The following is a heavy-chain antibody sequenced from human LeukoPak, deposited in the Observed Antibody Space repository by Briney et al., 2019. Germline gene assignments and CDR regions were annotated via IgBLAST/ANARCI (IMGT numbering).Heavy chain of an antibody. V-gene: IGHV1-69*13. CDR3: AKDNSDRTYYDFWSGYPGVWFDP. Sequence: GASVKVSCKASGGTFSSYAISWVRQAPGQGLEWMGGIIPIFGTANYAQKFQGRVTITADESTSTAYMELSSLRSEDTAVYYCAKDNSDRTYYDFWSGYPGVWFDPWGQGTLVTVSS. D-gene: IGHD3-3*01. J-gene: IGHJ5*02. CDR1: GGTFSSYA. CDR2: IIPIFGTA.